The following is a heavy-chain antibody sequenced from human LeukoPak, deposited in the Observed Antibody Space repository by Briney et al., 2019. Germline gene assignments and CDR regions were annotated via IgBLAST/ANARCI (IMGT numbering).Heavy chain of an antibody. J-gene: IGHJ3*02. Sequence: GGSLRLSCAVSGFTFSDYYMSWIRQAPGKGLEWMAIIWYDGSNKYYADSVKGRFTISRDNSQNTMYLQMNSLRAEDTAVYYCAKATCSGANCFSNSRDAFDMWGQGTMVTVSS. CDR2: IWYDGSNK. V-gene: IGHV3-33*06. D-gene: IGHD2-15*01. CDR1: GFTFSDYY. CDR3: AKATCSGANCFSNSRDAFDM.